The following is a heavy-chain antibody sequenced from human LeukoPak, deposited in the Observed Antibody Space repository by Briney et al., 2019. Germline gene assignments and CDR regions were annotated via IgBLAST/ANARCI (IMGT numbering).Heavy chain of an antibody. Sequence: GGSLRLSCAASGFTFSSYWMHWVRQAPGKGLEWVANIKLDGTEKYYVDSVKGRFTISRDNAKHSLYLQMNSLRAEDTAVYYCASDRFYFGVWGQGTLVTVSS. CDR3: ASDRFYFGV. D-gene: IGHD3-16*01. V-gene: IGHV3-7*05. CDR1: GFTFSSYW. CDR2: IKLDGTEK. J-gene: IGHJ4*02.